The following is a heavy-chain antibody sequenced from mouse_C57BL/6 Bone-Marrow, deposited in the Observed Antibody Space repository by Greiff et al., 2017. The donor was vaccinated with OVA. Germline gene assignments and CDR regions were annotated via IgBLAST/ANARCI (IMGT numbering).Heavy chain of an antibody. D-gene: IGHD3-3*01. V-gene: IGHV2-5*01. CDR2: IWRGGST. CDR1: GFSLTSYG. Sequence: VKVVESGPGLVQPSQSLSITCTVSGFSLTSYGVHWVRQSPGKGLEWLGVIWRGGSTDYNAAFMSRLSITKDNSKSQVFFKMNSLQADDTAIYYCAKIGGPHWYFDVWGTGTTVTVSS. CDR3: AKIGGPHWYFDV. J-gene: IGHJ1*03.